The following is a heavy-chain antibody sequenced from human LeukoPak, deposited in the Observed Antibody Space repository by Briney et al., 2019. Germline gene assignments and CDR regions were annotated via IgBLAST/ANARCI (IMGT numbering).Heavy chain of an antibody. CDR3: ASGYSFVPKFDF. D-gene: IGHD5-12*01. CDR1: GYTFTGYY. CDR2: INPNTGGA. Sequence: GASVKVSCKASGYTFTGYYMHWVRQAPGQGPEWMGWINPNTGGANYAQKFQGRVTMTRETSISTAYMDLSNLRSDDTAVYYCASGYSFVPKFDFWGQGTLVTVSS. V-gene: IGHV1-2*02. J-gene: IGHJ4*02.